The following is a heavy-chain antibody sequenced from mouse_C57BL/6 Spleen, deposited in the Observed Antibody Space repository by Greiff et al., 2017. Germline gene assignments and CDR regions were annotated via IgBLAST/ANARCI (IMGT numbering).Heavy chain of an antibody. D-gene: IGHD2-3*01. V-gene: IGHV1-81*01. CDR3: ARYDDGYYLFAY. CDR2: IYPRSGNT. CDR1: GYTFTSYG. Sequence: QVQLQQSGAELARPGASVKLSCKASGYTFTSYGISWVKQRTGQGLEWIGEIYPRSGNTYYNEKFKGKATLTADKSSSTAYMELRGLTSEDSAVYFCARYDDGYYLFAYWGQGTLVTVSA. J-gene: IGHJ3*01.